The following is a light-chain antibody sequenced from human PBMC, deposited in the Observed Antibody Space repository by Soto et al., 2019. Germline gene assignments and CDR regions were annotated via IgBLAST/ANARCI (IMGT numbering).Light chain of an antibody. CDR1: ETVDSF. CDR3: QQYISSPLT. Sequence: EIVLTQSPATLSLSPGERAALSCRASETVDSFLAWYQQKPGQAPRLLIYDASKRATGIPARFSGSGSGTDFTLTISRLEPEDFAVYYCQQYISSPLTFGQGTKVDIK. CDR2: DAS. V-gene: IGKV3-11*01. J-gene: IGKJ1*01.